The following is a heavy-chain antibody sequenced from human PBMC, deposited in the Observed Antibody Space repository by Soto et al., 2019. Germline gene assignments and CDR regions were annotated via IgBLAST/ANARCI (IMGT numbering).Heavy chain of an antibody. V-gene: IGHV4-34*01. D-gene: IGHD2-2*01. J-gene: IGHJ4*02. Sequence: SETLSLTCAVYGGSFSGYYWSWIRQPPGKGLEWIGEINHSGSTYYNPSLKSRVTISVDTSKNQFSLKLSSVTAADTAVYYCARGGWVGGYCSSTSCYYYFEYWGQGTLVTVSS. CDR3: ARGGWVGGYCSSTSCYYYFEY. CDR2: INHSGST. CDR1: GGSFSGYY.